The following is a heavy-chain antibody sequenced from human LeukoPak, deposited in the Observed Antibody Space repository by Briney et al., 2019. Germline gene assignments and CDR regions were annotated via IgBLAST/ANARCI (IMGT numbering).Heavy chain of an antibody. CDR2: IYYSGST. J-gene: IGHJ4*02. D-gene: IGHD5-24*01. Sequence: SETLSLTCTVSGGSISSYYWSWIRQPPGKGLEWIGYIYYSGSTNYNPSLKSRVTISVDTSKNQFSLKLSSVTAADTAVYYCARRRDGYDYWGQGTLVTVSS. CDR1: GGSISSYY. CDR3: ARRRDGYDY. V-gene: IGHV4-59*01.